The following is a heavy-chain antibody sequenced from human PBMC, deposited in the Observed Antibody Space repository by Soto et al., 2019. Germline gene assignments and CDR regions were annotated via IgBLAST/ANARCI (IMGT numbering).Heavy chain of an antibody. CDR3: ARAGKYYYGSGSPYYYGMDV. CDR1: GYTFTSYG. CDR2: ISDYNGNT. J-gene: IGHJ6*02. V-gene: IGHV1-18*04. Sequence: QVQLVQSGAEVKKPGASVKVSCKASGYTFTSYGVSWVRQAPGQEPEWMGWISDYNGNTNYAQKLQGRVTMTTDTSPSTAYMELRSLRSDDTAVYYCARAGKYYYGSGSPYYYGMDVWGQGITVTVSS. D-gene: IGHD3-10*01.